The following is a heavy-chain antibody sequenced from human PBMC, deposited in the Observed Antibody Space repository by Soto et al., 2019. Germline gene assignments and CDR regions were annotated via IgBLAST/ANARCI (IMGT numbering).Heavy chain of an antibody. D-gene: IGHD2-21*01. CDR3: TKDRLNRDRDEHGAFDN. Sequence: GGSLRLSCAAPGFTFDDYATHWVRQAPGKGLEWVSGISWNSGSIGYADSVKGRFTISRDNAKNSLYLQMNSLRAKDTALYCCTKDRLNRDRDEHGAFDNWGQGTMVTVSS. CDR1: GFTFDDYA. CDR2: ISWNSGSI. V-gene: IGHV3-9*01. J-gene: IGHJ3*02.